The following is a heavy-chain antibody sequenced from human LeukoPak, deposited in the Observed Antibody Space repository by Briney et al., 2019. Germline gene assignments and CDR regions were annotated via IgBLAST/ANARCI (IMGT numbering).Heavy chain of an antibody. CDR1: GGSISSYY. CDR2: IYYSGST. CDR3: AGGLIVVVPAAPGDYYYYGMDV. J-gene: IGHJ6*02. D-gene: IGHD2-2*01. Sequence: VKPSETLSLTCTVSGGSISSYYWSWIRQPPGKGLEWIGYIYYSGSTNYNPSLKSRVTISVDASKNQFSLKLSSVTAADTAVYYCAGGLIVVVPAAPGDYYYYGMDVWGQGTTVTVSS. V-gene: IGHV4-59*12.